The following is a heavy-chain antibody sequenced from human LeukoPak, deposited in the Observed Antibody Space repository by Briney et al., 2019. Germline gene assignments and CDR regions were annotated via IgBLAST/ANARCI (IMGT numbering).Heavy chain of an antibody. J-gene: IGHJ4*02. CDR1: GFTFSSYG. V-gene: IGHV3-30*03. CDR2: ISSDGNNK. D-gene: IGHD1-26*01. CDR3: ASSGATVTRIDY. Sequence: GGSLRLSCAASGFTFSSYGMHWVRQAPGKGLEWVAVISSDGNNKYYADSVKGRFTISRDNSKNTLYLQMNSLRAEDTAVYYCASSGATVTRIDYWGQGTLVTVSS.